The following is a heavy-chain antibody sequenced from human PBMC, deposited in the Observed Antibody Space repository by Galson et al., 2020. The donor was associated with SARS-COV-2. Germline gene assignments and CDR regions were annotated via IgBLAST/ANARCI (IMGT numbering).Heavy chain of an antibody. CDR2: MYYTGSI. V-gene: IGHV4-39*07. J-gene: IGHJ4*02. CDR3: ARFDYGDFTAFDY. Sequence: QPPGAGLEWIGCMYYTGSIYYNPSLKSRVTISVDTSKNQFSLKLSSVTAADTAVYYCARFDYGDFTAFDYWGQGTLVTVSS. D-gene: IGHD4-17*01.